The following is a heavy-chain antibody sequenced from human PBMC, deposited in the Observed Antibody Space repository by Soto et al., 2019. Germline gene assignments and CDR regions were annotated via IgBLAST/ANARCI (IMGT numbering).Heavy chain of an antibody. V-gene: IGHV3-23*01. CDR1: GFTFSSYA. Sequence: EVQLLESGGGLVQPGGSLRLSCAASGFTFSSYAMSWVRQGPGKGLELVSAISGSGGSTYYADSVKGRFTISRDNYKNTLYLKTNSMRAEDTAVYYCAKVGYYDRSGYYHGGWYFDYWGQGTLVTVSS. D-gene: IGHD3-22*01. CDR2: ISGSGGST. J-gene: IGHJ4*02. CDR3: AKVGYYDRSGYYHGGWYFDY.